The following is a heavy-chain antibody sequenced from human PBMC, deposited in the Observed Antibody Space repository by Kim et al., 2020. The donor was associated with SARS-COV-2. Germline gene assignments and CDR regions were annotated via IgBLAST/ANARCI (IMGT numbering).Heavy chain of an antibody. J-gene: IGHJ6*02. D-gene: IGHD1-26*01. V-gene: IGHV7-4-1*02. Sequence: NPTYAQGFTGRFVFSLDTSVSTAYLQISSLKAEDTAVYYCASGLVGGMDVWGQGTTVTVSS. CDR2: NP. CDR3: ASGLVGGMDV.